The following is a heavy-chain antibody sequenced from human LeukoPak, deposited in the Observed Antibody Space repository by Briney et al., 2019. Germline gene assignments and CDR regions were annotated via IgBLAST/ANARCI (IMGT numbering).Heavy chain of an antibody. V-gene: IGHV3-11*01. D-gene: IGHD6-13*01. Sequence: GRSLRLSCAASGFTFSDYYMSWIRQAPGKGLEWVSYISSSGSTIYYADSVKGRFTISRDNAKNSLYLQMNSLRAEDTAVYYCAKGIIAAAGNFDYWGQGTLVTVSS. CDR3: AKGIIAAAGNFDY. CDR1: GFTFSDYY. CDR2: ISSSGSTI. J-gene: IGHJ4*02.